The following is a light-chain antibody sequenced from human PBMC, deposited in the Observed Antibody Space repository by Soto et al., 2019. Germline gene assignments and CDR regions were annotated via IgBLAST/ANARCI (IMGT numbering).Light chain of an antibody. V-gene: IGLV2-14*01. CDR3: SSYTSSSPYV. J-gene: IGLJ1*01. CDR2: EVS. Sequence: QSALTQPASVSGSPGQSITISCTGTSSDVGGYNYVSWYQQHPGKAPKLMIYEVSNRPSGVSNRFSGSKSGNTASLTISGLQDEDEDDYYCSSYTSSSPYVFGTGTKVTV. CDR1: SSDVGGYNY.